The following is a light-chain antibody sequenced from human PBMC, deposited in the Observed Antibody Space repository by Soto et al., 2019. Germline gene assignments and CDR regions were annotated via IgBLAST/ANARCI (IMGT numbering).Light chain of an antibody. CDR1: SSDVGGYNY. CDR2: DVS. CDR3: SSYTSSSTVV. Sequence: QSVLTQPASVSGSPGQSITISCTGTSSDVGGYNYVSWYQQHPGKAPKLMIYDVSNRPSGVSNRFSGSESGNTASLTISGRQSEDEADYYCSSYTSSSTVVFGGGTKVTVL. J-gene: IGLJ2*01. V-gene: IGLV2-14*01.